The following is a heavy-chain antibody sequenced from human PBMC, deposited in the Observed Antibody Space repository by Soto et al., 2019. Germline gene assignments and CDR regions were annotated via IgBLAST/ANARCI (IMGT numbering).Heavy chain of an antibody. CDR2: IYYSGST. V-gene: IGHV4-31*03. J-gene: IGHJ4*02. CDR1: GDSINSGSYY. CDR3: ARHEGGAAADRAIDY. D-gene: IGHD6-13*01. Sequence: PLETLSLTCTVSGDSINSGSYYWTWIRQHPGKCLEWIGYIYYSGSTYYNPSLKSRVTISVDTSRNQFSLKLNSVTAADTAVFYCARHEGGAAADRAIDYWGQGTLVTVSS.